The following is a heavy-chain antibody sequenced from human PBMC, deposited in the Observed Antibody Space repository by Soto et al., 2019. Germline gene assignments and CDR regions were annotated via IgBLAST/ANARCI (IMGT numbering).Heavy chain of an antibody. V-gene: IGHV1-69*13. CDR1: GGTFSSYA. Sequence: SVKVSCKASGGTFSSYAISWVRQAPGQGLEWMGGIIPIFGTANYAQKFQGRVTIAADESTSTAYMELSSLRSEDTAVYYCARDPGGYSYGTDDYWGQGTLVTVSS. CDR2: IIPIFGTA. J-gene: IGHJ4*02. CDR3: ARDPGGYSYGTDDY. D-gene: IGHD5-18*01.